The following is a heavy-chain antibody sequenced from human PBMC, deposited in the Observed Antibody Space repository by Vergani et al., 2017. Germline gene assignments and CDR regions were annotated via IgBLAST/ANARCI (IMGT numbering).Heavy chain of an antibody. CDR2: INPSGGHT. V-gene: IGHV1-46*03. CDR1: GYTFSNYY. CDR3: ARGHYGILTGYRY. J-gene: IGHJ4*02. D-gene: IGHD3-9*01. Sequence: QVQVVQSGAEVKKSGASVKVSCKTSGYTFSNYYMHWVRQAPGQGLEWMGIINPSGGHTNYAQKFQGRVTMTRDTSTSTVYMELSSLRSEDTAIYYCARGHYGILTGYRYSDQGTLVTVSA.